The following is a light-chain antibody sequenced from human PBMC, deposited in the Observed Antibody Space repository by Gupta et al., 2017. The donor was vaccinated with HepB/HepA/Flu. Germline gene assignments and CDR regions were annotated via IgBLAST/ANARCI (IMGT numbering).Light chain of an antibody. CDR1: QSLVFSDGNTF. Sequence: DVVLTQSQLSLPVTLGQPASISCRSSQSLVFSDGNTFLHWFQQRPGQSPRRLLYQVSKRDSGVPEKFSRSVSGTDFTLSISRVGAEDVAIYYCVQGPHGHTFGGGTKVEIK. CDR2: QVS. CDR3: VQGPHGHT. J-gene: IGKJ4*01. V-gene: IGKV2-30*01.